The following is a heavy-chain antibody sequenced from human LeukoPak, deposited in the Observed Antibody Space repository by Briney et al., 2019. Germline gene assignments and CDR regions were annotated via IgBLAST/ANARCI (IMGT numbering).Heavy chain of an antibody. CDR2: IYHSGST. Sequence: SQTLSLTCTVSGGSISSRSYYWGWIRQPPGKGLEWIGSIYHSGSTYYNPSLKSRVTISVDTSKNQFSLKLSSVTAADTAVYYCARGDYDTSGYYYYYYGMDVWGQGTTVTVSS. CDR1: GGSISSRSYY. CDR3: ARGDYDTSGYYYYYYGMDV. V-gene: IGHV4-39*01. J-gene: IGHJ6*02. D-gene: IGHD3-22*01.